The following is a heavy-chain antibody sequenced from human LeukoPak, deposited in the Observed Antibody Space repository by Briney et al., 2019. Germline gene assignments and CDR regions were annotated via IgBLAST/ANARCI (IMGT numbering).Heavy chain of an antibody. D-gene: IGHD1-26*01. V-gene: IGHV4-59*01. CDR1: GGSISSYY. CDR3: ARVLVGATPYYYYYYMDV. Sequence: SETLSLTCAVSGGSISSYYWSWIRQPPGKGLEWIGYIYYSGSTNYNPSLKSRVTISVDTSKNQFSLKLSSVTAADTAVYYCARVLVGATPYYYYYYMDVWGKGTTVTVSS. J-gene: IGHJ6*03. CDR2: IYYSGST.